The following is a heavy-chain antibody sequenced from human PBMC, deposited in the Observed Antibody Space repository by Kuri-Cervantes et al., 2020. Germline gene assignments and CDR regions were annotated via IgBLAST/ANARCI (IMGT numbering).Heavy chain of an antibody. CDR1: GFTFSSYG. CDR2: IWYDGSNK. D-gene: IGHD6-19*01. Sequence: GESLKISCAASGFTFSSYGMHWVRQAPGKGLEWVAVIWYDGSNKYYADSVKGRFTISRDSSKNTLYLQMNSLRAEDTAVYYCARVTPSGGGYSDLWGRGTLVTVSS. V-gene: IGHV3-33*01. J-gene: IGHJ2*01. CDR3: ARVTPSGGGYSDL.